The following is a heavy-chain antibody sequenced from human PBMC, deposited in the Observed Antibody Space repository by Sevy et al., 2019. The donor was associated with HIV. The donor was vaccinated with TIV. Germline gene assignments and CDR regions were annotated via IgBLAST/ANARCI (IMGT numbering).Heavy chain of an antibody. J-gene: IGHJ4*02. CDR3: ARQNPTPGVAVSGDFDY. CDR2: IYPGDSDT. CDR1: GYSFTSYW. D-gene: IGHD6-19*01. Sequence: GESLKTSCKGSGYSFTSYWIGWVRQMPGKGLEWMGIIYPGDSDTRYSPSFQGQVTISADKSISTAYLQWSGLKASDTAMYYCARQNPTPGVAVSGDFDYWGQGTLVTVSS. V-gene: IGHV5-51*01.